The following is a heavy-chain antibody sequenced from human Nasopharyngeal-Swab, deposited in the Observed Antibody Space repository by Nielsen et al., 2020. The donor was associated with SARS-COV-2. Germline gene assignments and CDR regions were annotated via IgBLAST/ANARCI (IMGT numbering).Heavy chain of an antibody. D-gene: IGHD3-10*01. CDR1: GFTFNIYA. CDR3: AKDDVVRGDAFDI. Sequence: GGSLSLSCIASGFTFNIYAMAWVRRTPGRGLQWVSGISASGGSTYYTDSVKGRFAFSRDNSRNTLYLQMHSLRVEDTALYYCAKDDVVRGDAFDIWGQGTMVTVSS. V-gene: IGHV3-23*01. CDR2: ISASGGST. J-gene: IGHJ3*02.